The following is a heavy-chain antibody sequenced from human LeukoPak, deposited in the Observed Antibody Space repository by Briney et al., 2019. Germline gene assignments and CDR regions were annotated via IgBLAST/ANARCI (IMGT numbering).Heavy chain of an antibody. CDR1: GFTFSNYA. J-gene: IGHJ4*02. V-gene: IGHV3-23*01. Sequence: GGSLRLSCAASGFTFSNYAMSWVRQAPGKGLEWVSSISGSGGSTYYADSVKGRFTISRDNSKNTQYLQMNSLRAEDTAVYYCAKRGYYYDSSGYCFDYWGQGTLVTVSS. D-gene: IGHD3-22*01. CDR3: AKRGYYYDSSGYCFDY. CDR2: ISGSGGST.